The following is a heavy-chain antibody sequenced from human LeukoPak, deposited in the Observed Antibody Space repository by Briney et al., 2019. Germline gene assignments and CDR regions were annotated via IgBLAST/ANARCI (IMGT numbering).Heavy chain of an antibody. V-gene: IGHV4-38-2*02. CDR1: GGYISSGYY. CDR2: IYHSGST. D-gene: IGHD3-9*01. Sequence: PSETLSLTCTVSGGYISSGYYWGWIRPPPGKGLEWIGSIYHSGSTYYNPSLKSRVTISVDTSKNQFSLKLSSVTAADTAVYYCARDFDSPMAFDIWGQGIMVTVSS. CDR3: ARDFDSPMAFDI. J-gene: IGHJ3*02.